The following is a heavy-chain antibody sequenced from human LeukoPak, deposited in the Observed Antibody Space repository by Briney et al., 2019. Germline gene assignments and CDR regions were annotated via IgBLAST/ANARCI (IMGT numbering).Heavy chain of an antibody. Sequence: ASVKVSCKASGYTFTGYYMHWVRQAPGQGLEWMGWINPKNGATYSAQMFQGRVTMTRDTSINTAYMELGTLISDDTAVYYCARDRPTTQVPLAPLRVWGQGTLVTVSS. CDR3: ARDRPTTQVPLAPLRV. V-gene: IGHV1-2*02. CDR1: GYTFTGYY. D-gene: IGHD1-1*01. J-gene: IGHJ4*02. CDR2: INPKNGAT.